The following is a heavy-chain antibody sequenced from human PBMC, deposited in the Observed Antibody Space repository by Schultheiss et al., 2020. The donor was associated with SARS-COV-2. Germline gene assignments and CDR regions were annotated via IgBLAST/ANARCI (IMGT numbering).Heavy chain of an antibody. CDR3: ARTGYYGSGTYYNY. D-gene: IGHD3-10*01. Sequence: ASVKVSCKASGGTFSSYAISWVRQAPGQGLEWMGWINAYNDDTNYAQKVQGRVTMTTDTSTSTAYMELRSLRSDDTAVYYCARTGYYGSGTYYNYWGQGTLVTVSS. J-gene: IGHJ4*02. V-gene: IGHV1-18*01. CDR1: GGTFSSYA. CDR2: INAYNDDT.